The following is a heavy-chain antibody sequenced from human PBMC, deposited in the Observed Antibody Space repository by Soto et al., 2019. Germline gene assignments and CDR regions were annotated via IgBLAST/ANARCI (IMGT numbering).Heavy chain of an antibody. Sequence: QVQLVESGGGVVQTGRSLRVSCAASGFTFSNYTMHWVRQAPGKGLEWVSVISHDGSNKYFAASVKGRFTLSRDNSKNTLYLQMKSLRPEDTALYYCARALYCTSTSCYIAVSVLGMDVWGQGTTVTVSS. CDR1: GFTFSNYT. CDR3: ARALYCTSTSCYIAVSVLGMDV. D-gene: IGHD2-2*02. V-gene: IGHV3-30-3*01. J-gene: IGHJ6*02. CDR2: ISHDGSNK.